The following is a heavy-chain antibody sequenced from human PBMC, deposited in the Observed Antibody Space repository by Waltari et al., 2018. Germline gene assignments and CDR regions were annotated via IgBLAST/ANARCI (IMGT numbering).Heavy chain of an antibody. CDR1: GFTFSSYA. CDR2: ISGSGGST. V-gene: IGHV3-23*01. D-gene: IGHD2-8*01. CDR3: ARDARYCTNGVCYYFDY. Sequence: EVQLLESGGGLVQPGGSLRLSCAASGFTFSSYAMSWVRQAPGKGLEWVSAISGSGGSTYYADSVKGRFTISRDNSKNTLYLQMNSLRAEDTAVYYCARDARYCTNGVCYYFDYWGQGTLVTVSS. J-gene: IGHJ4*02.